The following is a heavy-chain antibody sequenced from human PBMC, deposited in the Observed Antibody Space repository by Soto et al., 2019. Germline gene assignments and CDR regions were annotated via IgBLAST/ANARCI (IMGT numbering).Heavy chain of an antibody. D-gene: IGHD4-17*01. J-gene: IGHJ4*02. Sequence: GGSLRLSCSASGFAFSGDCMSWVRQAPGKGLEWVANIKQDGSEKYYVDSVKGRFTISRDDAKNSLYLQMNSLRAEDTAVYYCARDYPYGDYDYWGQGTLVTVSS. V-gene: IGHV3-7*01. CDR2: IKQDGSEK. CDR1: GFAFSGDC. CDR3: ARDYPYGDYDY.